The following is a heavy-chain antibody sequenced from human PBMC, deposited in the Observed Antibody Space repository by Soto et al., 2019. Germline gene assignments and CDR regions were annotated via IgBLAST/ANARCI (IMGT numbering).Heavy chain of an antibody. V-gene: IGHV5-51*01. CDR2: IYPGDSDT. D-gene: IGHD2-15*01. CDR3: SRHTGSFRYYFDAMDV. Sequence: PGESLKISCKGSGYTFTDYWIDWVRQLPGKGLEWMGIIYPGDSDTKYSPSLQGHVTMTVDNSTSTAYLQWNTLKASDTAMYYCSRHTGSFRYYFDAMDVWGQGTTVTVSS. CDR1: GYTFTDYW. J-gene: IGHJ6*02.